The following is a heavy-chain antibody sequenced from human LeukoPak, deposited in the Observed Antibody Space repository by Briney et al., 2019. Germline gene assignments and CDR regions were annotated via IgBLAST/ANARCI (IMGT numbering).Heavy chain of an antibody. V-gene: IGHV1-69*04. J-gene: IGHJ4*02. D-gene: IGHD4-17*01. Sequence: SVKVSCKASGGTFSSYAISWVRQAPGQGLEWMGRIIPILGIANYAQKFQGRVTITADKSTSTAYVELSSLRSEDTAVYYCARGSPHYYGDYLSSYFDYWGRGTLVTVSS. CDR3: ARGSPHYYGDYLSSYFDY. CDR2: IIPILGIA. CDR1: GGTFSSYA.